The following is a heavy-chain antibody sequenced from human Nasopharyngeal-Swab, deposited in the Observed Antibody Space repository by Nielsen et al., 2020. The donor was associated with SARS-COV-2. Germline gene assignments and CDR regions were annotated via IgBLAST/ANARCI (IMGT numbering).Heavy chain of an antibody. V-gene: IGHV3-30*18. J-gene: IGHJ6*02. Sequence: GGSLRLSCAASGFTFTNYAMSWVRQAPGKGLEWVAVMSHDGSNEDYADSVKGRFTISRDNSKNTLYLQMNSLRTEDTAVYYCAKFLTVTPVVTYSYGMDVWGQGTTVTVSS. CDR3: AKFLTVTPVVTYSYGMDV. CDR1: GFTFTNYA. CDR2: MSHDGSNE. D-gene: IGHD4-23*01.